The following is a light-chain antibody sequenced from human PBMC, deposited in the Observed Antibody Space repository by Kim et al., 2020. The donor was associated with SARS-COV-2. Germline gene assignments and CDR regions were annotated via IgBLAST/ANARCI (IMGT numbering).Light chain of an antibody. J-gene: IGLJ1*01. CDR3: QSYDTNTV. Sequence: VTQPHSVSESPGKTVTISCTRSSGSIVSNYVQWYQQRPGSAPTTVIYEDDQRPSGVPHRFSGSIDSSSNSASLTISGLKTEDEAEYYCQSYDTNTVFGAGTKVTVL. CDR1: SGSIVSNY. V-gene: IGLV6-57*03. CDR2: EDD.